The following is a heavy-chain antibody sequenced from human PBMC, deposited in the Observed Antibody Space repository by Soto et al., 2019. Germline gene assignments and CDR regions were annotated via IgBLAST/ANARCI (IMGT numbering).Heavy chain of an antibody. CDR3: ARDVGYGPKGYAFDI. J-gene: IGHJ3*02. CDR1: GDSVNSGGHY. V-gene: IGHV4-31*03. CDR2: THASGVT. Sequence: QVQLQESGPGLVKPSQTLSLTCSVSGDSVNSGGHYWNWIRQHPGKGLEWVGYTHASGVTSYNPSLKSRLDLSVDMSTNEVSLKLTSVTAADTAVYFCARDVGYGPKGYAFDIWGQGTMVTVSS. D-gene: IGHD4-17*01.